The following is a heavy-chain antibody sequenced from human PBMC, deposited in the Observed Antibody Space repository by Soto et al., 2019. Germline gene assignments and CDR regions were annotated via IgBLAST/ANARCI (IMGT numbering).Heavy chain of an antibody. CDR3: ARGTNWDRGVFDY. V-gene: IGHV4-38-2*01. CDR1: NFSISSGYY. CDR2: IYYSGST. Sequence: LSETLSLTCVVSNFSISSGYYWGWIRQSPGKGLEWIGYIYYSGSTYYNPSLRSRVTISVDTSKNRFSLRLSSVTAADTAVYYCARGTNWDRGVFDYWGQGTLVTVSS. J-gene: IGHJ4*02. D-gene: IGHD7-27*01.